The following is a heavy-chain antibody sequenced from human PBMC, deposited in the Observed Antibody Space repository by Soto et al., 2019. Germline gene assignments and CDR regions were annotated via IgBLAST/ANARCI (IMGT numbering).Heavy chain of an antibody. Sequence: QVQLVQSGAEVKKPGSSVKVSCKASGGTFSDYIISWVRQAPGQGLEWMGRFIPILDIANYAQKFQGRVTITADKSTSTAYMELSSLRSEDTALYYCARDRGDYGDYGWFDPWGQGTLVTVSS. CDR2: FIPILDIA. CDR1: GGTFSDYI. D-gene: IGHD4-17*01. CDR3: ARDRGDYGDYGWFDP. J-gene: IGHJ5*02. V-gene: IGHV1-69*08.